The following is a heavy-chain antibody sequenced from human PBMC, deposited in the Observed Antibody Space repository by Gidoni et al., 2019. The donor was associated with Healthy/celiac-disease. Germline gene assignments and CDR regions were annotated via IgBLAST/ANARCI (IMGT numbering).Heavy chain of an antibody. D-gene: IGHD2-15*01. Sequence: EVQLVESGGGLVQPGRSLRLSCAASGFTFDDYAMHWVRQAPGKGLEWVSGISWNSGSIGYADSVKGRFTISRDNAKNSLYLQMNRLRAEDTALYYCAKDKGCSGGSCKYYYYGMDVWGQGTTVTVSS. CDR3: AKDKGCSGGSCKYYYYGMDV. J-gene: IGHJ6*02. CDR2: ISWNSGSI. CDR1: GFTFDDYA. V-gene: IGHV3-9*01.